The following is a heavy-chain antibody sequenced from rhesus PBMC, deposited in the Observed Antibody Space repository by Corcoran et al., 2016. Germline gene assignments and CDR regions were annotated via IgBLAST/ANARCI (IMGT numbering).Heavy chain of an antibody. D-gene: IGHD6-31*01. CDR1: GASLTSYW. CDR2: INGNSGST. CDR3: ARGYSSGWYDPINSLDV. Sequence: QVQLQESGPGLVKPSETLSLTCAVSGASLTSYWWSWFRQPPEKGLEWIGEINGNSGSTYYNPSLKSRVTSSKDASKNQFSLKLSSVTAADTAVYYCARGYSSGWYDPINSLDVWGRGVLVTVSS. J-gene: IGHJ5-2*02. V-gene: IGHV4-80*01.